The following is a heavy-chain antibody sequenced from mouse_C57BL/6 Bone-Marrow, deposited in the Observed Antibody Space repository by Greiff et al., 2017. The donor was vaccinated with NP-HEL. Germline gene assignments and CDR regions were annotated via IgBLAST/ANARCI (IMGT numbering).Heavy chain of an antibody. CDR1: GFTFSSYG. V-gene: IGHV5-6*01. J-gene: IGHJ4*01. CDR2: ISSGGSYT. Sequence: EVNLVESGGDLVKPGGSLKLSCAASGFTFSSYGMSWVRQTPDKRLEWVATISSGGSYTYYPDSVKGRFTISRDNAKNTLYLQMSSLKSEDTAMYYCARHRGPYCYGSSMRMDYWGQGTSVTVSS. CDR3: ARHRGPYCYGSSMRMDY. D-gene: IGHD1-1*01.